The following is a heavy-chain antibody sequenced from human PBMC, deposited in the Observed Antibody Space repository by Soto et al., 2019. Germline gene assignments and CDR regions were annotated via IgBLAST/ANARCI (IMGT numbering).Heavy chain of an antibody. CDR3: ARSLVVVPAAIDAFDI. D-gene: IGHD2-2*01. CDR1: GFTFSSYS. Sequence: PGGSLRLSCAASGFTFSSYSMNWVRQAPGKGLEWVSSISSSSYIYYADSVKGRFTISRDNAKNSLYLQMNSLRAGDTAVHYCARSLVVVPAAIDAFDIWGQGTMVTVSS. V-gene: IGHV3-21*01. CDR2: ISSSSYI. J-gene: IGHJ3*02.